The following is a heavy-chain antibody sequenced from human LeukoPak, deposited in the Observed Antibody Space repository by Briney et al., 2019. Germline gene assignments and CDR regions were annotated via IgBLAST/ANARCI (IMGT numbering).Heavy chain of an antibody. J-gene: IGHJ3*02. CDR3: ARRRTMTTWGDAFDI. Sequence: KGGESLKISCQGSGYDSGVSFTSHSIAWVRQMPGKGLEWMGIIYPRDSTTLYSPSFQGQVTISADTSIHTAYLQLISLKASGTAMYYCARRRTMTTWGDAFDIWGQGTMVTVSS. V-gene: IGHV5-51*01. CDR1: GYDSGVSFTSHS. D-gene: IGHD4-17*01. CDR2: IYPRDSTT.